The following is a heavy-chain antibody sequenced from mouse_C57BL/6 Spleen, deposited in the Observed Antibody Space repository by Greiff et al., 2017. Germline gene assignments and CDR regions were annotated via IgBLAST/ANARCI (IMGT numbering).Heavy chain of an antibody. CDR3: VRHADYGYAMDY. CDR1: GFSFNTYA. V-gene: IGHV10-1*01. CDR2: IRSKSNNYAT. D-gene: IGHD2-4*01. Sequence: VQLVESGGGLVQPKGSLKLSCAASGFSFNTYAMNWVRQAPGKGLEWVARIRSKSNNYATYYADSVKDRFTISRDDSESMLYLQMNNLKTEDTAMYYCVRHADYGYAMDYWGQGTSVTVSA. J-gene: IGHJ4*01.